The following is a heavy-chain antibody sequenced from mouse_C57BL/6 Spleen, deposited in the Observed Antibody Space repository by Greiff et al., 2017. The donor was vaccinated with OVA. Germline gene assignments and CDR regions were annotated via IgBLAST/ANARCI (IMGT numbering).Heavy chain of an antibody. Sequence: VQLQQPGAELVMPGASVKLSCKASGYTFTSYWMHWVKQRPGQGLEWIGEIDPSDSYTNYNQKFKGKSTLTVDKSSSTAYMQLSSLTSEDSAVYYCARLGLRRAMDYWGQGTSVTVSS. CDR2: IDPSDSYT. CDR3: ARLGLRRAMDY. CDR1: GYTFTSYW. D-gene: IGHD2-4*01. J-gene: IGHJ4*01. V-gene: IGHV1-69*01.